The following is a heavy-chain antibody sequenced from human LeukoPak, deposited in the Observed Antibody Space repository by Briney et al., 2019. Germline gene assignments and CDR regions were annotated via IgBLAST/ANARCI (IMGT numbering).Heavy chain of an antibody. V-gene: IGHV3-74*01. J-gene: IGHJ3*02. CDR2: INSDGSST. CDR3: ARAAVDYYDSSGYLPADAFDI. D-gene: IGHD3-22*01. Sequence: GGSLRLSCAASGFTFRSYWMYWVRQAPGKGLVWVSRINSDGSSTSYADSVKGRFTISRDNAKNTLYLQMNSLRAEDTAVYYCARAAVDYYDSSGYLPADAFDIWGQGTMVTVSS. CDR1: GFTFRSYW.